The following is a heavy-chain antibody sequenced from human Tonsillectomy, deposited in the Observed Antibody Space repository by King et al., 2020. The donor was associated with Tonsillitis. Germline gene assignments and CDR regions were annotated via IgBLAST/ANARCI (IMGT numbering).Heavy chain of an antibody. Sequence: QLVQSGAEVKKPGESLRISCKGSGYSFTSYWISWVRQMPGKGLEWMGRIDPSDSYTNYSPSFQGHVTISADKSISTAYLQWSSLKASDTAMYYCARHVMYYDILTEAYYYYGMDVWGQGTTVTVSS. D-gene: IGHD3-9*01. CDR1: GYSFTSYW. V-gene: IGHV5-10-1*01. CDR2: IDPSDSYT. J-gene: IGHJ6*02. CDR3: ARHVMYYDILTEAYYYYGMDV.